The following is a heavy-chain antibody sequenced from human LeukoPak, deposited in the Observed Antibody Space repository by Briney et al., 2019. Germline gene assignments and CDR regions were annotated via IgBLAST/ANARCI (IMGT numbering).Heavy chain of an antibody. D-gene: IGHD1-26*01. J-gene: IGHJ4*02. CDR2: INSDGTSP. CDR3: ARDLLGWELHYFDY. CDR1: GFTFSNYG. Sequence: GGSLRLSCVASGFTFSNYGMHWVRHAPGKGLVWVSGINSDGTSPIYADSVKGRFTISRDNAKKTLYLQMNSLRAEDTAVYYCARDLLGWELHYFDYWGQGTLVTVSS. V-gene: IGHV3-74*01.